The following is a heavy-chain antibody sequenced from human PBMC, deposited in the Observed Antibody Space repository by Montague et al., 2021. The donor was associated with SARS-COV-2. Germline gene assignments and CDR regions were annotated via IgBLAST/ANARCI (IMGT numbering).Heavy chain of an antibody. CDR3: ARPRGGYSSYFDY. CDR1: GFTSSSYA. D-gene: IGHD6-13*01. CDR2: ISYDGSNK. V-gene: IGHV3-30*04. J-gene: IGHJ4*02. Sequence: SLSLSCAASGFTSSSYAMHWVRQAPGKGLEWVAVISYDGSNKYYVDSVKGRFTISRDNSKNTLYLQMNSLRAEDTAVYYCARPRGGYSSYFDYWGQGTLVTVSS.